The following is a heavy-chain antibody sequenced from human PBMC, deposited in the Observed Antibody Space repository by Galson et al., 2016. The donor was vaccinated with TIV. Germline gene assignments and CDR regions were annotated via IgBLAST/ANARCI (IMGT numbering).Heavy chain of an antibody. CDR2: ISGHTGNT. D-gene: IGHD3-22*01. CDR1: GYTFTNYG. Sequence: SVKVSCKASGYTFTNYGISWVRRAPGQGLEWMGWISGHTGNTDYARKFQGRLLMTTDTSTGTAFMELRSLTSDDTAVYYCARDRGSMTMILVVDYYYGTDVWGQGTTVTVSS. J-gene: IGHJ6*02. V-gene: IGHV1-18*01. CDR3: ARDRGSMTMILVVDYYYGTDV.